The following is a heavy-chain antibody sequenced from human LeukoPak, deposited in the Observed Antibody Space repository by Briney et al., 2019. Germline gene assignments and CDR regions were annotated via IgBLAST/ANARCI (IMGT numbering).Heavy chain of an antibody. CDR3: AKVTWVGTSRS. D-gene: IGHD1-26*01. V-gene: IGHV3-23*01. CDR2: ITISGGST. Sequence: PGGTLRLSCAASGLIVSSDDMNWVRQAPGKGLEWVSGITISGGSTFYADSVKGRFTISRDSSKNTLFLQMNSLRAEDTAVYYCAKVTWVGTSRSWGQGTLVTVSS. CDR1: GLIVSSDD. J-gene: IGHJ4*02.